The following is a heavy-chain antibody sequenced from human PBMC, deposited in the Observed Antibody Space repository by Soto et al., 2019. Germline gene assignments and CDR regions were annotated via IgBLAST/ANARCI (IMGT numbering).Heavy chain of an antibody. J-gene: IGHJ4*02. Sequence: PGGSLRLSCAASGFTFSSYGMHWVRQAPGKGLEWVAVIWYDGSNKYHADSVKGRFTISRDNSKNTLYLQMNSLRAEDTAVYYCAGDTTIFGVVSSNIDYWGQGTLVTVSS. CDR1: GFTFSSYG. CDR3: AGDTTIFGVVSSNIDY. D-gene: IGHD3-3*01. CDR2: IWYDGSNK. V-gene: IGHV3-33*01.